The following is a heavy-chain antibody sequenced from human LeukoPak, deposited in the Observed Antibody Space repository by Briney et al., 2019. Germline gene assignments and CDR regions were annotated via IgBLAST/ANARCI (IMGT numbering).Heavy chain of an antibody. CDR2: IIPIFGTA. CDR1: GGTFSSYA. CDR3: AYRNSGSYNGDAFDI. V-gene: IGHV1-69*01. Sequence: ASVKVSCKASGGTFSSYAISWVRQAPGQGLEWMGGIIPIFGTANYAQKFQGRVTITADESTSTAYMELSSLRSEDTAVYYCAYRNSGSYNGDAFDIWGQGTTVTVSS. D-gene: IGHD1-26*01. J-gene: IGHJ3*02.